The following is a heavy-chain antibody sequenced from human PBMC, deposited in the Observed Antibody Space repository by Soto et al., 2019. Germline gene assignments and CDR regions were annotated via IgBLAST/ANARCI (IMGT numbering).Heavy chain of an antibody. J-gene: IGHJ4*02. V-gene: IGHV1-69*06. D-gene: IGHD2-2*01. CDR1: GGTFSSYA. CDR3: ARAPGLGLGYCSSTSCQPFDY. Sequence: ASVKVSCKASGGTFSSYAISWVRQAPGQGLEWMGGIIPIFGTANYAQKFQGRVTITADKSTSTAYMELSSLRSEDTAVYYCARAPGLGLGYCSSTSCQPFDYWGQGTLVTVSS. CDR2: IIPIFGTA.